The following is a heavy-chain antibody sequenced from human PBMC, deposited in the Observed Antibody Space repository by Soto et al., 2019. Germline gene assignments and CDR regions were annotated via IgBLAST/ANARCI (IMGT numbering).Heavy chain of an antibody. CDR2: MNPNSGNT. Sequence: ASVKVSCKASGYTFTSYDINWVRQATGQGLEWMGWMNPNSGNTGYAQKFQGRVTMTRNTSISTAYMELSSLRSEDTAVYYCARVDGYYYDSSGYYYYFDYWGQGTLVTVSS. J-gene: IGHJ4*02. CDR1: GYTFTSYD. V-gene: IGHV1-8*01. CDR3: ARVDGYYYDSSGYYYYFDY. D-gene: IGHD3-22*01.